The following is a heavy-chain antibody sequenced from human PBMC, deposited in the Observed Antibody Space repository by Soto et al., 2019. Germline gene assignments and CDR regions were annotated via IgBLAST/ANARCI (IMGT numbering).Heavy chain of an antibody. J-gene: IGHJ4*02. CDR1: GGSFSGYY. D-gene: IGHD6-13*01. CDR3: ARNPYSSWSKIGYFDY. CDR2: INHSGST. V-gene: IGHV4-34*01. Sequence: PSDTLSLTCAVYGGSFSGYYWSWIRQPPGKGLEWIGEINHSGSTNYNPSLKSRVTISVDTSKNQFSLKLSSVTAADTAVYYCARNPYSSWSKIGYFDYWCQGTLVTVS.